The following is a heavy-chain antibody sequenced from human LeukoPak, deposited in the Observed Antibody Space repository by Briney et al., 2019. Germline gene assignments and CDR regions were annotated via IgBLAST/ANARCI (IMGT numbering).Heavy chain of an antibody. D-gene: IGHD4-17*01. CDR2: IYPGDSDT. V-gene: IGHV5-51*01. Sequence: PGESLKSSCKGSGYSFTSYWIGWVRQMPGKGLEWMGIIYPGDSDTRYSPSFQGQVTISADKSISTAYLQWSSLKASDTAMYYCARLLPGTVTTKFDAFDIWGQGTMVTVSS. CDR1: GYSFTSYW. CDR3: ARLLPGTVTTKFDAFDI. J-gene: IGHJ3*02.